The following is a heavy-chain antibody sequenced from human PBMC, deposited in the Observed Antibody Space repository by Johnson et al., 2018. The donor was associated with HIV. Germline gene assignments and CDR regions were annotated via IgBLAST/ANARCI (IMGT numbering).Heavy chain of an antibody. Sequence: VQLVESGGGVVRPGGSLRLYCAASGFTFSNYGIHWVRQAPGKGLEWVAVISYDGSNKYYADSVTGRFTISRDNSKNTLYLQMNSLRAEDTAVYYCAKGVSIVVIKDLSGAFDIWGQGTMVTVSS. V-gene: IGHV3-30*18. CDR3: AKGVSIVVIKDLSGAFDI. CDR2: ISYDGSNK. J-gene: IGHJ3*02. CDR1: GFTFSNYG. D-gene: IGHD3-22*01.